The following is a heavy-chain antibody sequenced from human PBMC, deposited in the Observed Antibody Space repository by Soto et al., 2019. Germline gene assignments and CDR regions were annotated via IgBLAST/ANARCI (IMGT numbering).Heavy chain of an antibody. Sequence: EVQLLESGGGLVQPGESLRLSCAASGFTFSNYAMTWVRQAPGKGPEWVSVISSTGGTTYYADVVKGRFTISRDNSKNTRELQMNSLRAEDTAVYYCAKDVKTTVVRAYDFWGQGTLVTVST. V-gene: IGHV3-23*01. CDR2: ISSTGGTT. CDR3: AKDVKTTVVRAYDF. D-gene: IGHD4-17*01. CDR1: GFTFSNYA. J-gene: IGHJ4*02.